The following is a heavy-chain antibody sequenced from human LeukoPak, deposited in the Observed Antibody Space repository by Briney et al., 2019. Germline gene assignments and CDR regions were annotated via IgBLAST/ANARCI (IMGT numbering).Heavy chain of an antibody. Sequence: SVKVSCKASGGTFSSYAISWVRQAPGQGLEWMGGIIPIFGTANYAQKFQGRVTITADESTSTAYMELSSLRSEDTAVYYCARRRGIVVVPAAFDNYYYGMDVWGQGTTATVSS. V-gene: IGHV1-69*13. D-gene: IGHD2-2*01. J-gene: IGHJ6*02. CDR3: ARRRGIVVVPAAFDNYYYGMDV. CDR2: IIPIFGTA. CDR1: GGTFSSYA.